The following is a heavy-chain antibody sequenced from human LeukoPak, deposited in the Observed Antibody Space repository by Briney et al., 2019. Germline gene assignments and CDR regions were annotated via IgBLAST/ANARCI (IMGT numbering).Heavy chain of an antibody. V-gene: IGHV3-30-3*01. J-gene: IGHJ4*02. Sequence: PGGSLRLSCAASGFTFSSYAMHWVRQAPGKGLEWVAVISYDGSNKYYADSVKGRFTISRDNSKNTLYLQMNSLRAEDTAVYYCAKDPWESSTSIDYWGQGTLVTVSS. D-gene: IGHD2-2*01. CDR1: GFTFSSYA. CDR3: AKDPWESSTSIDY. CDR2: ISYDGSNK.